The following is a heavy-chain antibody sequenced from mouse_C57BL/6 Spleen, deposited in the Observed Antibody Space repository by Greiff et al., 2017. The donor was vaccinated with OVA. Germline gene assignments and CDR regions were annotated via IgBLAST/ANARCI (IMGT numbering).Heavy chain of an antibody. CDR3: AREPGNDFAY. V-gene: IGHV3-6*01. Sequence: EVKLMESGPGLVKPSQSLSLTCSVTGYSITSGYFWNLIRQFPGNKLEWMGDISYDGSNNYNSSLKNRISITRDTSKNQFFLKLNSVTAEDTATYYCAREPGNDFAYWGQGTLVTVSA. CDR1: GYSITSGYF. J-gene: IGHJ3*01. D-gene: IGHD2-2*01. CDR2: ISYDGSN.